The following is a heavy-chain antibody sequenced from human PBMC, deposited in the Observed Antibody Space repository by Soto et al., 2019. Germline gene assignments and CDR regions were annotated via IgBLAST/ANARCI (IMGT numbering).Heavy chain of an antibody. CDR1: GGSISVSH. CDR2: IYYSGST. D-gene: IGHD3-22*01. J-gene: IGHJ6*02. CDR3: ARAKPYYYDSSGYAGGGMDV. V-gene: IGHV4-59*01. Sequence: SGTLSLTCTVAGGSISVSHWTSILQPPGKGLEWIGYIYYSGSTNYNPSLQGRVTISVDTSKNQFSLKLRSVTAADTAVYYCARAKPYYYDSSGYAGGGMDVWGQGTTVTVSS.